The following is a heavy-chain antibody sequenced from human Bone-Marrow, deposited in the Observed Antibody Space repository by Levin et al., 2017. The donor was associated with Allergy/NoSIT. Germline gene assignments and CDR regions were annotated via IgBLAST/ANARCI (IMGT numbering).Heavy chain of an antibody. CDR2: ISSGATHI. Sequence: GGSLRLSCAGSDFTFNVYSVAWVRQASGKGLEWVSSISSGATHIYYADSVKGRFTISRDNAKQSLFLQMNSLRVVDTAVYYCVTIPPYRAFNMWGQGTMVTVSS. J-gene: IGHJ3*02. D-gene: IGHD2-21*01. CDR1: DFTFNVYS. V-gene: IGHV3-21*01. CDR3: VTIPPYRAFNM.